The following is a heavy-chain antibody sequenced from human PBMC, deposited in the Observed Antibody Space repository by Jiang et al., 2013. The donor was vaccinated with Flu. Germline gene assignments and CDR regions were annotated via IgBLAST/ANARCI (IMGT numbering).Heavy chain of an antibody. CDR1: GFTFSSYG. V-gene: IGHV3-33*01. D-gene: IGHD6-19*01. J-gene: IGHJ3*02. CDR2: IWYDGSNK. CDR3: ARDGRGVAGTWGAFDI. Sequence: VQLLESGGGVVQPGRSLRLSCAASGFTFSSYGMHWVRQAPGKGLEWVAVIWYDGSNKYYADSVKGRFTISRDNSKNTLYLQMNSLRAEDTAVYYCARDGRGVAGTWGAFDIWGQGTMVTVSS.